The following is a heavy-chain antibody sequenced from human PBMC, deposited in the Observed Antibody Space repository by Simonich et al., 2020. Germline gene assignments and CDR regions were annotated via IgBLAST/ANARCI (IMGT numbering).Heavy chain of an antibody. CDR3: ARASAHNWGSPDYY. J-gene: IGHJ4*02. D-gene: IGHD7-27*01. V-gene: IGHV4-59*01. CDR2: IYYSGIT. Sequence: QVQLQESGPGLVKPSETLSLTCTVSGGSISSYYWSWIRQPPGKGLEWIWYIYYSGITNYNPSLTTRVTISVDTYKTQFSLKLSSVTAADTAVYYCARASAHNWGSPDYYWGQGTLVTVSS. CDR1: GGSISSYY.